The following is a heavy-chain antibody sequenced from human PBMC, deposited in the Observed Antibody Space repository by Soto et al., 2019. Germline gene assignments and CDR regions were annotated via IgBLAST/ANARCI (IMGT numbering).Heavy chain of an antibody. CDR1: GFSFSSYS. CDR3: ARDRRFGNGYSLGFDY. V-gene: IGHV3-30-3*01. D-gene: IGHD5-18*01. Sequence: QVQLVESGGGVVQPGRSLRLSCVGTGFSFSSYSMHWVRQAPGKGLEWVAVVSFDGNNKYYANSVKDRFTVSRDNSKNTMYVQMNSLKPEDTAGYYCARDRRFGNGYSLGFDYWGQGTLVTVSS. CDR2: VSFDGNNK. J-gene: IGHJ4*02.